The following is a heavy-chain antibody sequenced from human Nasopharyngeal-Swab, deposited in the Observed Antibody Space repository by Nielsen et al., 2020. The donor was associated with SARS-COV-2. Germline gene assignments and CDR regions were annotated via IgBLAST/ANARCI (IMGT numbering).Heavy chain of an antibody. D-gene: IGHD3-3*01. CDR2: INPSGGGT. J-gene: IGHJ6*02. CDR1: GYTFTSHY. V-gene: IGHV1-46*01. Sequence: ASVKVSCKESGYTFTSHYMHWVRQAPGQGLEWMGIINPSGGGTTYAQKFQGRVTMTRDTSTSTVYMELSSLRSEDTAVYYCARSYYDFWSGYLEYYYGMDVWGQGTTVTVSS. CDR3: ARSYYDFWSGYLEYYYGMDV.